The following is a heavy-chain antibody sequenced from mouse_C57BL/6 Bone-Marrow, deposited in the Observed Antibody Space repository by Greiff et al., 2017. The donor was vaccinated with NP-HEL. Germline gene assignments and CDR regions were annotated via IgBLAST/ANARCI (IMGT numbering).Heavy chain of an antibody. J-gene: IGHJ1*03. CDR2: ISDGGSYT. D-gene: IGHD3-3*01. Sequence: EVMLVESGGGLVKPGGSLKLSCAASGFTFSSYAMSWVRQTPEKRLEWVATISDGGSYTYYPDNVKGRFTISRDNAKNNLYLQRSHLKSEDTAMYYCAREGLGPWYFDVWGTGTTVTVSS. V-gene: IGHV5-4*01. CDR1: GFTFSSYA. CDR3: AREGLGPWYFDV.